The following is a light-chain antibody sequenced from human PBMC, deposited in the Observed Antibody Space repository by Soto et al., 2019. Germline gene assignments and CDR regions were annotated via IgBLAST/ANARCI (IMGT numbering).Light chain of an antibody. V-gene: IGLV1-44*01. J-gene: IGLJ1*01. CDR2: SNN. Sequence: QPVLTQPPSASGTPGQRVTISCSGSRSNIGSSTVNWYQQLPGTAPKLLIYSNNQRPSGVPDRFSGSKSGTSASLAISGLQSEDEDDYYCAAWDDSLNGNYVFGTGTKLTVL. CDR1: RSNIGSST. CDR3: AAWDDSLNGNYV.